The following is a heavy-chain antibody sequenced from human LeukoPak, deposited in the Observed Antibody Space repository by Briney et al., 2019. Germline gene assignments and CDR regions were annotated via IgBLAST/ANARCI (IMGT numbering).Heavy chain of an antibody. Sequence: KTGGSLRLSCAASGFTFSSYSMNWVRQAPGKGLEWVSSISSSSSYIYYADSVKGRFTISRDNAKNSLYLQMNSLRAEDTAVYYCARDAPGSTGWSDLWGQGTLVTVSS. CDR3: ARDAPGSTGWSDL. D-gene: IGHD1-1*01. V-gene: IGHV3-21*01. CDR2: ISSSSSYI. J-gene: IGHJ5*02. CDR1: GFTFSSYS.